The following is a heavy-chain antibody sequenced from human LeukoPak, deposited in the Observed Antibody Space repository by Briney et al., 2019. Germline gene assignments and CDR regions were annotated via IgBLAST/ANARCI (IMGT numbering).Heavy chain of an antibody. CDR3: ARLPGYSYGMIDFDY. CDR1: GGSISSSSYY. CDR2: IYYSGST. D-gene: IGHD5-18*01. V-gene: IGHV4-39*01. Sequence: PSETLSLTCTVSGGSISSSSYYWGWIRQPPGTGLEWIGSIYYSGSTYYNPSLKSRVTISVDTSKNQFSLKLSSVTAADTAVYYCARLPGYSYGMIDFDYWGQGTLVTVSS. J-gene: IGHJ4*02.